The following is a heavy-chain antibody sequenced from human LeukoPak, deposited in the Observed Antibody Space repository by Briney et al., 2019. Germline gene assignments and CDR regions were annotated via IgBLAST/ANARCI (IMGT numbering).Heavy chain of an antibody. V-gene: IGHV4-38-2*02. J-gene: IGHJ4*02. Sequence: SETLSLTCTVSGYSISSGYYWGWLRQSPGQGLEWIGEINHGGSTNYNPSLKSRVTISGDTSQKQFSLRLSSVTAADTAVYYCARGRYVTTRGGAAAGFLDYWGQGTLVTVST. CDR2: INHGGST. CDR1: GYSISSGYY. D-gene: IGHD6-13*01. CDR3: ARGRYVTTRGGAAAGFLDY.